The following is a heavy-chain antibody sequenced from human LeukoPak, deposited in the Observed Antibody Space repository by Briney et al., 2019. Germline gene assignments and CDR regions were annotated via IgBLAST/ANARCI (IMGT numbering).Heavy chain of an antibody. CDR3: AKGRYSSGWDFDY. Sequence: PGGSLRLSCAASVFTFDDYGMHWVRQAPGKGLEWVSSISWNSGTIGYADSVKGRFTISRDNAKNSLCLQMNSLRAEDTALYYCAKGRYSSGWDFDYWGQGTLVTVSS. D-gene: IGHD6-19*01. V-gene: IGHV3-9*01. J-gene: IGHJ4*02. CDR2: ISWNSGTI. CDR1: VFTFDDYG.